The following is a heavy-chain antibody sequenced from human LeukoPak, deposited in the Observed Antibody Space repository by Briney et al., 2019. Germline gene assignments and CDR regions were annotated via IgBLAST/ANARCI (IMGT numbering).Heavy chain of an antibody. CDR3: ARDGNDGGGYDSYFDY. J-gene: IGHJ4*02. Sequence: GGSLRLSCAASGFTFSSYGMHWVRQAPGKGLEWVAVIWYDGSNKYYPDSVKGRFTISRDNSKNTLYLQMNSLRAEDTAVYYCARDGNDGGGYDSYFDYWGQGTLVTVSS. D-gene: IGHD5-12*01. CDR1: GFTFSSYG. CDR2: IWYDGSNK. V-gene: IGHV3-33*01.